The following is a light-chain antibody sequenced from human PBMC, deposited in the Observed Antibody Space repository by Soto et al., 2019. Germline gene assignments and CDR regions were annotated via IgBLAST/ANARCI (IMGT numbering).Light chain of an antibody. CDR1: SNDVGGYNY. V-gene: IGLV2-14*01. CDR3: GSCRSRSTRV. Sequence: QSALTQPASVSGSPGQSITISCTGTSNDVGGYNYVSWYQQHPGKAPKLMIYDVSSRRSGVSNRFSGSKSGNTASLTIYGLEAEDEADYYCGSCRSRSTRVFGGGSKLTVL. CDR2: DVS. J-gene: IGLJ2*01.